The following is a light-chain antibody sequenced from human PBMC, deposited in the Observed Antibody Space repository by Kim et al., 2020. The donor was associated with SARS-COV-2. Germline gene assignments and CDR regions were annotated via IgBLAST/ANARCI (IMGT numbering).Light chain of an antibody. CDR3: SAWDSSLSAWV. J-gene: IGLJ3*02. CDR1: INNVGDQG. V-gene: IGLV10-54*01. Sequence: QAGLTQPPSVSKGLRQTATLTCTGNINNVGDQGASWLQQHQGHPPKLLSYRNNNRPSGISERLSASRSGNTASLTITGLQPEDEADYYCSAWDSSLSAWVFGGGTQLTVL. CDR2: RNN.